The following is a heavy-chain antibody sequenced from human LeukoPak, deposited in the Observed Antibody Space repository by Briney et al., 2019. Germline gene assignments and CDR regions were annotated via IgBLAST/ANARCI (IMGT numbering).Heavy chain of an antibody. CDR1: GGSFSGYY. Sequence: SETLSLTCAVYGGSFSGYYWSWIRQPPGKGLEWIGEINHSGSTNYNPSFKSRVTISVDTSKNQFSLKLSSVTAADTAVYYCARLPHYYGMDVWGKGTTVTVSS. CDR2: INHSGST. CDR3: ARLPHYYGMDV. V-gene: IGHV4-34*01. J-gene: IGHJ6*04.